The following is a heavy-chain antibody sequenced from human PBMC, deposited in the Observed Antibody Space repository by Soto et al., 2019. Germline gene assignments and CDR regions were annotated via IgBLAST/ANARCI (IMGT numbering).Heavy chain of an antibody. J-gene: IGHJ6*02. CDR3: ARVSGSYYYGMDV. Sequence: QVQLQESGPGLVKPSGTLSLTCAVSGGSISSSNWWSWVRQPPGKGLEWIGEIYHSGSTNYNPSLKSRVTVSVEKPKNPFSVNLGSVTAADTAVYYCARVSGSYYYGMDVWGQGTTGTVSS. V-gene: IGHV4-4*02. CDR1: GGSISSSNW. D-gene: IGHD1-26*01. CDR2: IYHSGST.